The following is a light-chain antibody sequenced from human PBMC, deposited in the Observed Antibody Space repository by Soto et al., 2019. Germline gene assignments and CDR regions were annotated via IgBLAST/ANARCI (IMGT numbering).Light chain of an antibody. Sequence: DIQMTQSPSTLSASVGDRVTITCRASQSISSWLAWYQQKPGKAPKLLIYDASSLESGIPSRFSVSGSGTEFTLAISGLQPDDLATYYCQQYNSYSPTFGRGTKVEIK. CDR3: QQYNSYSPT. CDR2: DAS. CDR1: QSISSW. V-gene: IGKV1-5*01. J-gene: IGKJ1*01.